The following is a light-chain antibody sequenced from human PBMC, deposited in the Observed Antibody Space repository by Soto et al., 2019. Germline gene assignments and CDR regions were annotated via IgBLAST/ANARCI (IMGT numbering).Light chain of an antibody. CDR1: SADVGGYNF. CDR2: EVS. CDR3: ASYAGSQNYV. J-gene: IGLJ1*01. Sequence: QSALTQPPSASGSLGQSVTISCTGTSADVGGYNFVSWYQQHPGKAPKLMIFEVSQRPSGVPDRFSGSKSGNTASLTVSELPAEDEADYYCASYAGSQNYVFGTGTKLTVL. V-gene: IGLV2-8*01.